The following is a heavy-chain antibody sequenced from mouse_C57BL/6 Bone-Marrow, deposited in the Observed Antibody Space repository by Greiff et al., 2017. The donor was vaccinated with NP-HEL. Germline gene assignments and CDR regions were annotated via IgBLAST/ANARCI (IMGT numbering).Heavy chain of an antibody. CDR1: GYTFTSYW. Sequence: VQLQQPGAELVMPGASVKLSCKASGYTFTSYWMHWVKQRPGQGLEWIGEIDPSDSYTNYNQKFKGKSTLTVDKSSSTAYLQLSSLTSEDDAVYYCAREGDSSGSYYFDYWGQGTTLTVSS. CDR3: AREGDSSGSYYFDY. J-gene: IGHJ2*01. D-gene: IGHD3-2*02. CDR2: IDPSDSYT. V-gene: IGHV1-69*01.